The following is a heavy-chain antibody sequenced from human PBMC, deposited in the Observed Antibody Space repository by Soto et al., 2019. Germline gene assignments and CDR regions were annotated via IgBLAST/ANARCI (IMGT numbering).Heavy chain of an antibody. CDR2: ISYDGSNK. CDR1: GFTFSSYG. V-gene: IGHV3-30*18. Sequence: PGGSLRLSCAASGFTFSSYGMHWVRQAPGKGLEWVAVISYDGSNKYYADSVKGRFTISRDNSKNTLYLQMNSLRAEDTAVYYSPNARYYYYYGIDVWGQGTTVTVSS. J-gene: IGHJ6*01. CDR3: PNARYYYYYGIDV.